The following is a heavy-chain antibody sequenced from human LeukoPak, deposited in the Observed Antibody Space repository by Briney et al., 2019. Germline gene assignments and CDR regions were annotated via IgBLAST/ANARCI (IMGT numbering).Heavy chain of an antibody. V-gene: IGHV4-59*01. J-gene: IGHJ4*02. D-gene: IGHD6-6*01. CDR3: ATSYSSSSQIDY. CDR2: IYYSGST. CDR1: GGSISSYY. Sequence: PSETLSLTCTVSGGSISSYYWSWIRQPPGKGLEWIGYIYYSGSTNYNPSLKSRVTISVDTSKNLFSLKLSSVTAADTAVYYCATSYSSSSQIDYWGRGTLVTVSS.